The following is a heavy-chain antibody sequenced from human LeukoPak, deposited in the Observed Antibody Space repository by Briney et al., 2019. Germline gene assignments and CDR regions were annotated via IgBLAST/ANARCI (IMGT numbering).Heavy chain of an antibody. CDR1: GLTFSSYG. CDR3: AKDMSSGWRTGVFDY. V-gene: IGHV3-30*18. J-gene: IGHJ4*02. Sequence: GRSLRLSCAASGLTFSSYGMHWVRQAPGKGLEWVAVISYDGSNKYYADSVKGRFTISRDNSKNTLYLQMNSLRAEDTAVYYCAKDMSSGWRTGVFDYWGQGTLVTVSS. D-gene: IGHD6-19*01. CDR2: ISYDGSNK.